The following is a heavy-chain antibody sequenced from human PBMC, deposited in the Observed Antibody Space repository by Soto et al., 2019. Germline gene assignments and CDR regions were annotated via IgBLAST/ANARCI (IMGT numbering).Heavy chain of an antibody. CDR2: VYSSGTT. D-gene: IGHD3-10*01. J-gene: IGHJ4*02. Sequence: SETLSLTCSVSGGSINSYWWSWIRQPAGKGLEWIGRVYSSGTTDYNPSLNSRATMSVETSKNQFSLKLSSVTAADTAVYYCARDIGSFAYGEGYWGQGIQVTAPQ. V-gene: IGHV4-4*07. CDR1: GGSINSYW. CDR3: ARDIGSFAYGEGY.